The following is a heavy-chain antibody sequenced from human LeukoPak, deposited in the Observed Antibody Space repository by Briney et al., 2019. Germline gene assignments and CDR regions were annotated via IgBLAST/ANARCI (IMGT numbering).Heavy chain of an antibody. V-gene: IGHV3-23*01. D-gene: IGHD3-10*01. Sequence: GGSLRLSCAASGFTFSSYAMSWVRQAPGRGLERVSATSGSGGSTYYADSVKGRFTISRDNSKNTLYLQMNSLRAEDTAVYYCALHRATYYYGSGSYFEPYYFDYWGQGTLVTVSS. CDR2: TSGSGGST. CDR3: ALHRATYYYGSGSYFEPYYFDY. CDR1: GFTFSSYA. J-gene: IGHJ4*02.